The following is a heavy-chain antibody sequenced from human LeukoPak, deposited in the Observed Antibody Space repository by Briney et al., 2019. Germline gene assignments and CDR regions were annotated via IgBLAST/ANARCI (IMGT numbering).Heavy chain of an antibody. Sequence: GGSLRLSCAGSGFTFSTYSMNWVRQAPGKGLEWVSYITGTSSTIWYADSVKGRSTISRDNAKNSLFLQMNSLTAEDTAVYYCARDPGRQSEGAFDIWGQGTMVTVSS. J-gene: IGHJ3*02. CDR2: ITGTSSTI. CDR3: ARDPGRQSEGAFDI. CDR1: GFTFSTYS. D-gene: IGHD3-10*01. V-gene: IGHV3-48*01.